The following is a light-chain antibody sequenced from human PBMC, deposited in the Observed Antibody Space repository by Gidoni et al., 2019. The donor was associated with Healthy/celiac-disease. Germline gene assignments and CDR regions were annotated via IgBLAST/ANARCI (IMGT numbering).Light chain of an antibody. J-gene: IGKJ2*04. CDR3: QQSYSTPMCS. CDR2: AAS. CDR1: QSISSY. Sequence: DIQMTQSPSSLSASVGDRVTITCRASQSISSYLNWYQQKPGKAPKRLIYAASSLQSGVPSRCSGSGSGTDFTLTISSLQPEDFATYYCQQSYSTPMCSFGQGTKLEIK. V-gene: IGKV1-39*01.